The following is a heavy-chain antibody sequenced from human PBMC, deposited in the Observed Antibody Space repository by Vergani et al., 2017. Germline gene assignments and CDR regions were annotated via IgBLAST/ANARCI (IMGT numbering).Heavy chain of an antibody. CDR1: GFPFTSSA. CDR2: IVVGNGNT. J-gene: IGHJ5*02. CDR3: AAGRYSGSYGWFDP. D-gene: IGHD1-26*01. Sequence: QMQLVQSGPEVKRPGTSVTVSCKASGFPFTSSAVQWVRQARGQRLEWIGWIVVGNGNTNYAQKSQERVTITRDMSTSTAYMELSSLRSEDTAVYYCAAGRYSGSYGWFDPWGQGTLVTVSS. V-gene: IGHV1-58*01.